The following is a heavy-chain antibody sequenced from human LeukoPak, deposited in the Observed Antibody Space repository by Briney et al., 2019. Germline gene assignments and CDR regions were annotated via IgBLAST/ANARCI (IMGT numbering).Heavy chain of an antibody. D-gene: IGHD3-22*01. Sequence: SVKVSCKSSGYTFTSYGISWARQAPGQGLEWMGLISAYNGNTNYAQKLQGRVTMTTDTSTSTAYMELRSLRSDDTAVYYCARHVPKTYYYDSSGFLFDYWGQGTLVTVSS. CDR1: GYTFTSYG. J-gene: IGHJ4*02. CDR2: ISAYNGNT. V-gene: IGHV1-18*01. CDR3: ARHVPKTYYYDSSGFLFDY.